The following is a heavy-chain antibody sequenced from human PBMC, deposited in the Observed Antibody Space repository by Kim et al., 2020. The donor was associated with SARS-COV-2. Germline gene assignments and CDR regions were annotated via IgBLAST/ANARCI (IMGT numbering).Heavy chain of an antibody. V-gene: IGHV1-3*01. CDR3: ARDLFRIPSFAYFDY. D-gene: IGHD2-15*01. J-gene: IGHJ4*02. CDR1: GYTFTSYA. Sequence: ASVKVSFKASGYTFTSYAMHWVRQAPGQRLEWMGWINAGNGNTKYSQKFQGRVTITRDTSASTAYMELSSLRSEDTAVYYCARDLFRIPSFAYFDYWGQGTLVTVSS. CDR2: INAGNGNT.